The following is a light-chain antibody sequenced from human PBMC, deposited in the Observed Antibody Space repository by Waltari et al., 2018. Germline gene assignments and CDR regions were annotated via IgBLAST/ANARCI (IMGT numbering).Light chain of an antibody. CDR3: QSADSSGTYKV. J-gene: IGLJ1*01. V-gene: IGLV3-25*03. CDR1: ALPKPY. CDR2: KDN. Sequence: SYELTQPPSVSVSPGQTARITCSGDALPKPYAYWYQQKPGQAPVLVIYKDNERPSGIPERFSGSSSGTTVTLTISGVQAEDEADYYCQSADSSGTYKVFGTGTKVTVL.